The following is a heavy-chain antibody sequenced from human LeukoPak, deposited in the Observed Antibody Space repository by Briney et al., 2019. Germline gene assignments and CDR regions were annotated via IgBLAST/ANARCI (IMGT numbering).Heavy chain of an antibody. CDR3: ARHWLEAGKAYSYWFDP. J-gene: IGHJ5*02. V-gene: IGHV4-59*08. Sequence: SETLSLTCSVSGDSIINYYWTWIRQPPGKGLEWIGYIYGGETTNYNPSLKSRVTLSVDTFKNQISLKLNSVTAADTAVYYCARHWLEAGKAYSYWFDPWGQGTLVTVSS. D-gene: IGHD2-21*01. CDR2: IYGGETT. CDR1: GDSIINYY.